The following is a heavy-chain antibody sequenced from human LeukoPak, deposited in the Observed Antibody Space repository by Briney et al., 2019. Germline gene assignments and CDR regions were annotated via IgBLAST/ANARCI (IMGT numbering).Heavy chain of an antibody. CDR2: IAADGGVK. V-gene: IGHV3-30*03. CDR1: GFTFHDHG. D-gene: IGHD6-19*01. Sequence: PGGSLRLSCAASGFTFHDHGMDWVRQAPGKGLEWVAVIAADGGVKQYADFVKGRFSLSRDNSKNTLFLQMNGLTVEDTAVYYCAREATWGQWYFDLWGQGAPVTASS. CDR3: AREATWGQWYFDL. J-gene: IGHJ4*02.